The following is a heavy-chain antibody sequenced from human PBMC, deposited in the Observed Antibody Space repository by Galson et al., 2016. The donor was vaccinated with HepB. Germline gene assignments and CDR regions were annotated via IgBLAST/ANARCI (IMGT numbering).Heavy chain of an antibody. CDR2: IDWDDDK. J-gene: IGHJ3*02. CDR1: GFSLSTSAMS. D-gene: IGHD2-2*01. Sequence: ALVKPTQPLTLTCNLSGFSLSTSAMSVSWIRQPPGKALEWVARIDWDDDKYYSTSLKSRLTISKDTSNNQVVLTMTNMDSVDTATYYCARPYCTSAGCYYDAFDIWGQGTMVTVSS. V-gene: IGHV2-70*10. CDR3: ARPYCTSAGCYYDAFDI.